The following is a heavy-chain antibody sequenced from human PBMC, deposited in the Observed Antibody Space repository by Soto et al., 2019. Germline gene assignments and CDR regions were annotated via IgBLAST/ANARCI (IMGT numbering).Heavy chain of an antibody. CDR1: GGSISSGGYY. V-gene: IGHV4-31*03. D-gene: IGHD3-10*01. CDR3: ARAQFYYGSAPSLDY. Sequence: QVQLQESGPGLVKPSQTLSLTCTVSGGSISSGGYYWGWIRQHPGKGLEWIGYIYYGGSTYYNPSLKSRVTISVDTSKNQFSLKLTSVTAADTAVYYCARAQFYYGSAPSLDYWGQGTLVTVSS. CDR2: IYYGGST. J-gene: IGHJ4*02.